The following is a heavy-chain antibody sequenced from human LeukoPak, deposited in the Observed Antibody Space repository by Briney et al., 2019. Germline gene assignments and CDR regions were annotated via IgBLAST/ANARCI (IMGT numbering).Heavy chain of an antibody. D-gene: IGHD2-15*01. Sequence: GESLKISCKGSGYSFTSYWIGWVRQMPGKGLEWMGIIYPGDSDTRYSPSFQGQVTISADKSISTACLQWSSLKASDTAMYYCATQGVYCSGGSCRDYWGQGTLVTVSS. CDR2: IYPGDSDT. CDR1: GYSFTSYW. V-gene: IGHV5-51*01. CDR3: ATQGVYCSGGSCRDY. J-gene: IGHJ4*02.